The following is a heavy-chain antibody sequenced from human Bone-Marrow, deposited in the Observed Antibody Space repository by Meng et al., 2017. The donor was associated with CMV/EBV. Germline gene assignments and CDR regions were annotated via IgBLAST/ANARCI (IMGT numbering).Heavy chain of an antibody. CDR3: ARDRSDYGGNS. CDR2: ISSSSSYI. D-gene: IGHD4-23*01. J-gene: IGHJ4*02. CDR1: GFTFSSYS. V-gene: IGHV3-21*01. Sequence: GESLKISCAASGFTFSSYSMNWVRQAPGKGLEWVSSISSSSSYIYYADSVKGRFTISRDNAKNSLYLQMNSLRAEDTAVYYCARDRSDYGGNSWGQGTLVTVSS.